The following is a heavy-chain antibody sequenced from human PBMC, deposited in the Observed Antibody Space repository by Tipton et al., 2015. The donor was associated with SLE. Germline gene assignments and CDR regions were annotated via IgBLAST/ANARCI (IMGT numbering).Heavy chain of an antibody. D-gene: IGHD2-21*01. CDR1: GFTFSSYA. V-gene: IGHV3-30*04. J-gene: IGHJ4*02. Sequence: SLRLSCAASGFTFSSYAMHWVRQAPGKGLEWVAVISYDGSNKYYADSVKGRFTISRDNSKNTLYLQMNSLRAEDTAVYYCARDFQVVGIGPFDYWGQGTLGTVSS. CDR2: ISYDGSNK. CDR3: ARDFQVVGIGPFDY.